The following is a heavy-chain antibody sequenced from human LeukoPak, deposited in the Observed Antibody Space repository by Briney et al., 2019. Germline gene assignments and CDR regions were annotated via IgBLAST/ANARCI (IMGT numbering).Heavy chain of an antibody. V-gene: IGHV1-8*01. D-gene: IGHD6-19*01. Sequence: ASVKVSSKASGYTFTSYDINWVRQATGQGLEWMGWMNPNSGNTGYAQKFQGRVTMTRNTSISTAYMELSSLRSEDTAVYFCARRVASIALAGQNWFDPWGQGTPVTVSS. CDR2: MNPNSGNT. J-gene: IGHJ5*02. CDR1: GYTFTSYD. CDR3: ARRVASIALAGQNWFDP.